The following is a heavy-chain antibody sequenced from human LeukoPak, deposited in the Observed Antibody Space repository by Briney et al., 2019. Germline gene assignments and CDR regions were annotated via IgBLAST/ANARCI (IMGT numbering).Heavy chain of an antibody. CDR2: INPNSGGT. J-gene: IGHJ4*02. V-gene: IGHV1-2*02. CDR1: GYTFTDYY. D-gene: IGHD1-1*01. Sequence: ASVKVSCKASGYTFTDYYMNWVRQAPGQGLEYMGWINPNSGGTNYARIFQGRVTMTRDTSISTAYMELSRLRSDDTAVYYCAILNSDRVWGQGTLVTVSS. CDR3: AILNSDRV.